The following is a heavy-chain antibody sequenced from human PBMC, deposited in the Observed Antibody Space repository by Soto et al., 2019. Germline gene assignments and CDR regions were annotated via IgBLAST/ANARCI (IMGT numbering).Heavy chain of an antibody. V-gene: IGHV3-11*01. CDR1: GYTFSDYY. Sequence: QVQLVESGGDLVKPGGSLRLSCAASGYTFSDYYMSWIRQAPGKGLEWISYIDTSGTKIYYADSVKGRITITRDNAKNSLYLEMNSLGDEDTAVYYCASHYDMWSGYLSPVDYWGQGTLVTVSS. CDR3: ASHYDMWSGYLSPVDY. D-gene: IGHD3-3*01. CDR2: IDTSGTKI. J-gene: IGHJ4*02.